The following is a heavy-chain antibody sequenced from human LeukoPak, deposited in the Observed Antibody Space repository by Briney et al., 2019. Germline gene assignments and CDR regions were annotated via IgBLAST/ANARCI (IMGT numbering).Heavy chain of an antibody. CDR3: ARMYYDFWSGYYYGMDV. Sequence: PSETLSLTCAVSGGSISSGGYSWSWIRQLPGKGLEWIGYIYHSGSTYYNPSLKSRVTISVDRSKNQFSLKLSSVTAADTAVYYCARMYYDFWSGYYYGMDVWGQGTTVTVSS. J-gene: IGHJ6*02. V-gene: IGHV4-30-2*01. CDR1: GGSISSGGYS. CDR2: IYHSGST. D-gene: IGHD3-3*01.